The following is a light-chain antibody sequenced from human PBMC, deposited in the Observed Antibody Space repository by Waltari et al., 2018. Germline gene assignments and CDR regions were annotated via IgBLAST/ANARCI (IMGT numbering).Light chain of an antibody. CDR1: QSVGSN. V-gene: IGKV3-15*01. CDR3: QQYYGAPLS. CDR2: GAY. Sequence: EIVMTQSPPTLSVSPGDPASLSCRARQSVGSNLAWYQQKPGQAPRLLIYGAYNRATGIPARFSGSGSGTEFTLTISSLQAEDVAVYYCQQYYGAPLSFGGGTKVEIK. J-gene: IGKJ4*02.